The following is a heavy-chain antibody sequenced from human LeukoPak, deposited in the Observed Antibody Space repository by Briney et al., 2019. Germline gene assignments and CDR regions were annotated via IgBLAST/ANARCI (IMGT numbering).Heavy chain of an antibody. Sequence: SLKVSSTASGGTFTIYAISWVRQAPGQGLEWMGGISPIYGTANYAQKFQGRVRITADKSTSTAYMELSSLRAEDTAVCYCARDPGGTWIQTSFYYWGQGTLVTVSS. CDR3: ARDPGGTWIQTSFYY. CDR2: ISPIYGTA. CDR1: GGTFTIYA. J-gene: IGHJ4*02. V-gene: IGHV1-69*06. D-gene: IGHD5-18*01.